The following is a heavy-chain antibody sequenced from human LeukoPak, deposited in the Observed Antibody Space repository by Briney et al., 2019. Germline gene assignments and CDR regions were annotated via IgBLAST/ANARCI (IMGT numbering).Heavy chain of an antibody. D-gene: IGHD2-15*01. CDR1: GDSTSSDRYY. Sequence: SETLSLTCTVSGDSTSSDRYYWGWIRQPPGKGLEWIGSIYYSGSTYYNPSLKSRVTISVDTSKNQFSLKLSSVTAADTAVYYCATPGGSFDYWGQGTLVTVSS. J-gene: IGHJ4*02. CDR2: IYYSGST. CDR3: ATPGGSFDY. V-gene: IGHV4-39*01.